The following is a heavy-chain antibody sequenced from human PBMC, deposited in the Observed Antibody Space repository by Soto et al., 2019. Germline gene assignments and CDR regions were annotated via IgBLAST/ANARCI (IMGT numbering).Heavy chain of an antibody. CDR3: ARGSYDFWSGYCTFYYYYGMDV. Sequence: AASVKVSCKASGYTFTSYDINWVRQATGQGLEWMGWMNPNSGNTGYAQKFQGRVTMTRNTSISTAYMELSSLRSEDTAVYYCARGSYDFWSGYCTFYYYYGMDVWGQGTTGTVSS. CDR1: GYTFTSYD. J-gene: IGHJ6*02. CDR2: MNPNSGNT. V-gene: IGHV1-8*01. D-gene: IGHD3-3*01.